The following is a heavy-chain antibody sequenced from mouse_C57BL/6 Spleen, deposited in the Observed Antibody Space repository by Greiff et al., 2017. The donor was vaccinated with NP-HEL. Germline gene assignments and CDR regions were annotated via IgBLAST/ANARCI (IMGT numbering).Heavy chain of an antibody. D-gene: IGHD2-1*01. J-gene: IGHJ1*03. CDR2: IDPEDGET. Sequence: EVKLEESGAELVKPGASVKLSCTASGFNIKDYYMHWVKQRTEQGLEWIGRIDPEDGETKYAPKFQGKATITADTSSNTAYLQLSSLTSEDTAVYYCARAYYGNYPSYWYFDVWGTGTTVTVSS. V-gene: IGHV14-2*01. CDR1: GFNIKDYY. CDR3: ARAYYGNYPSYWYFDV.